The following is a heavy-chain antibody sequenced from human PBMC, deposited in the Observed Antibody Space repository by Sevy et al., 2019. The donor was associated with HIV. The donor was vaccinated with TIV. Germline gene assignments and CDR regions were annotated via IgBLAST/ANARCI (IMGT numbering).Heavy chain of an antibody. V-gene: IGHV5-51*01. J-gene: IGHJ4*02. CDR2: IYPGDSDT. Sequence: GESLKISCKGSGYTFTNFWIGWVRQMPGKGLEWMGVIYPGDSDTRYSPSFQGQVTISADKSISTAYLQWSSLKASDTAMYYCVRYPIVMVPVAEYYFDYWGQGTLVTVSS. CDR1: GYTFTNFW. CDR3: VRYPIVMVPVAEYYFDY. D-gene: IGHD2-2*01.